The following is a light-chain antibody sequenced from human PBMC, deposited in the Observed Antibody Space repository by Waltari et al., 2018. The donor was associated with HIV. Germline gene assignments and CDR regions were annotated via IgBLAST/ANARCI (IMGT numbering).Light chain of an antibody. CDR1: QTVSSSY. Sequence: EIVLTQSPGTLSLSPAERATLSCRASQTVSSSYLAWYQQKPGQAPRLLTYAAYSRASGVPDRFSGGGSGTDFTLTISGLEPEDFAVYYCQQYGDSLTFGQGTKVEIK. CDR2: AAY. CDR3: QQYGDSLT. V-gene: IGKV3-20*01. J-gene: IGKJ2*01.